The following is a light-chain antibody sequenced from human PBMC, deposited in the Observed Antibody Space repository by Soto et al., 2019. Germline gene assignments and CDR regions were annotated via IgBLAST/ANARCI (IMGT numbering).Light chain of an antibody. CDR1: SSDAGGYNY. CDR2: EVS. Sequence: QSALTQPASVSGSPGQSITISCTGTSSDAGGYNYVSWYQQHPGKAPKLMIYEVSNRPSGVSNRFSGSKSGNTASLTISGLQAEDEADYYCRSYTSSSPYVFGTGTKLTVL. J-gene: IGLJ1*01. CDR3: RSYTSSSPYV. V-gene: IGLV2-14*01.